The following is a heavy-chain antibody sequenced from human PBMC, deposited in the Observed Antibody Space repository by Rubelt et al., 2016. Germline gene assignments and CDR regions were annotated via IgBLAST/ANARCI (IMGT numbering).Heavy chain of an antibody. J-gene: IGHJ4*02. CDR3: AHNVDTAMADY. D-gene: IGHD5-18*01. CDR2: IYWDDDD. Sequence: QITLRESGPTLVKPTQTVTLTCTFSGFSLSTTGVGVGWIRQPPGKALEWLALIYWDDDDRYSPSQKSRLTITKDTSKNQVVLTMTNMDPGDTATYYCAHNVDTAMADYWGQGTLVTVSS. V-gene: IGHV2-5*02. CDR1: GFSLSTTGVG.